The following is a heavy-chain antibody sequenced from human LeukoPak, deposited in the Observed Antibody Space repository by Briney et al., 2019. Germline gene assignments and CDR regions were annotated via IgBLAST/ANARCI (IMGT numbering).Heavy chain of an antibody. CDR1: GYAFTGYY. CDR2: ISSSGSYI. J-gene: IGHJ4*02. V-gene: IGHV3-21*01. Sequence: GASVKVSCKAFGYAFTGYYIHWVRQAPGKGLEWVSSISSSGSYIFYAQSVEGRFIISRDNAKNSHYLQMNSLRVDDTAVYFCARGTYRSSSPSIGMPYYLDYWGQGILVTVSS. D-gene: IGHD6-6*01. CDR3: ARGTYRSSSPSIGMPYYLDY.